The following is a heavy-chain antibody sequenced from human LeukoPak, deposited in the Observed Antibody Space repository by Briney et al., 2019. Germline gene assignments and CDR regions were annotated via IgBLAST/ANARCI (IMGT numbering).Heavy chain of an antibody. V-gene: IGHV3-23*01. Sequence: QTGGSLRLSCAASGFTFSSYAMSWVRQAPGKGLEWVPAISGSGGSTYYADSVKGRFTVSRDNSKNTLYLQMNSLRAEDTAVYYCAKDFWNYYDSSGYYLDVWGQGTTVTVSS. CDR2: ISGSGGST. D-gene: IGHD3-22*01. J-gene: IGHJ6*02. CDR3: AKDFWNYYDSSGYYLDV. CDR1: GFTFSSYA.